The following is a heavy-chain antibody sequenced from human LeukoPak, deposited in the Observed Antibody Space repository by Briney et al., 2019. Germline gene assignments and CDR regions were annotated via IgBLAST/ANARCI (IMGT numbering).Heavy chain of an antibody. CDR1: GGSISSYY. J-gene: IGHJ5*02. D-gene: IGHD1-26*01. V-gene: IGHV4-4*09. CDR3: ARHGGSYYDWFDP. Sequence: KPSETLSLTCTVSGGSISSYYWSWIRQPPGKGLEWIGYIYTSGSTNYNPSLKSRVTISVDTSKNQFSLKLSSVTAADTAVYYCARHGGSYYDWFDPWGQGTLVTVSS. CDR2: IYTSGST.